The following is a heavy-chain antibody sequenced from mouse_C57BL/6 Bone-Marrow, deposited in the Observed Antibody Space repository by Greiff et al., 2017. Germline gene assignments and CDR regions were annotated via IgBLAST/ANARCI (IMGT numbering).Heavy chain of an antibody. CDR1: GFTFSSYG. Sequence: EVKLEESGGDLVKPGGSLKLSCAASGFTFSSYGMSWVRQTPDKRLEWVATISSGGSYTYYPDSVKGRFTISRDNAKNTLYLQMSSLKSEDTAMYYCARQYSPYAMDYWGQGTSVTVSS. D-gene: IGHD2-12*01. CDR3: ARQYSPYAMDY. CDR2: ISSGGSYT. J-gene: IGHJ4*01. V-gene: IGHV5-6*02.